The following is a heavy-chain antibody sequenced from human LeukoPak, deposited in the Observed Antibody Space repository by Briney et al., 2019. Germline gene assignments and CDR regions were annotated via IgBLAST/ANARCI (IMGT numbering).Heavy chain of an antibody. J-gene: IGHJ6*03. CDR3: AKAATYYYYYMDV. CDR2: ISGSGGST. CDR1: GFTFSSYA. Sequence: GGSLRLSCAASGFTFSSYAMSWVRQAPGKGLEWVSVISGSGGSTYYADSVKGRFTISRDNSKNSLYLQMNSLRAEDTALYYCAKAATYYYYYMDVWGKGTTVTVSS. V-gene: IGHV3-23*01.